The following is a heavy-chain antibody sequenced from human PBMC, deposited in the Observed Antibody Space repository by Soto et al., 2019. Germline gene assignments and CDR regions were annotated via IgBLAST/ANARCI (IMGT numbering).Heavy chain of an antibody. CDR2: INPSGGST. CDR3: VRDLAAAKTVY. Sequence: ASVKVSCKASGYTFSIYYMHWVRQAPGQGLEWMGIINPSGGSTSYAQRFQGRVTLTRDTSTSTVYMELSSLRSEDTAVYYCVRDLAAAKTVYWGQGTLVTVSS. D-gene: IGHD6-13*01. CDR1: GYTFSIYY. J-gene: IGHJ4*02. V-gene: IGHV1-46*01.